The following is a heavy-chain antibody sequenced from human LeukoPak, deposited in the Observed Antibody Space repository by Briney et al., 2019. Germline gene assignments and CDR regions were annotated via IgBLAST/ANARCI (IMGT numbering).Heavy chain of an antibody. CDR2: IYYSGST. D-gene: IGHD6-13*01. V-gene: IGHV4-59*01. CDR1: GGSISSYY. CDR3: ARDSVSSEVSSLNY. Sequence: SETLSLTCTVSGGSISSYYWSWIRQPPGKGLEWIGYIYYSGSTNYNPSLKSRVTISVDTSKNQFSLKLSSVTAADTAVYHCARDSVSSEVSSLNYWGQGTLVTVSS. J-gene: IGHJ4*02.